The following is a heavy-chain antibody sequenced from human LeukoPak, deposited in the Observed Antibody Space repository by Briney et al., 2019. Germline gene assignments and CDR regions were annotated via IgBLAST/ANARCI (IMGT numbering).Heavy chain of an antibody. V-gene: IGHV3-23*01. CDR1: GFTFSSYW. D-gene: IGHD2-21*01. CDR2: ISGSGGST. J-gene: IGHJ4*02. Sequence: GGSLRLSCAASGFTFSSYWMSWVRQAPGKGLEWVSAISGSGGSTYYADSVKGRFTISRDNSKNTLYLQMNSLRAEDTAVYYCARAQGIRYFDYWGQGTLVTVSS. CDR3: ARAQGIRYFDY.